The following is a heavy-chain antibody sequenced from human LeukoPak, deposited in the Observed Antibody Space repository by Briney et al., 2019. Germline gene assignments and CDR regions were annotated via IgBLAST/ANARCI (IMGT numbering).Heavy chain of an antibody. J-gene: IGHJ4*02. CDR1: GGSISSYY. D-gene: IGHD6-6*01. CDR3: AREYSSSSDATDSYYFDY. CDR2: IYYSGST. Sequence: PSETLSLTCTVSGGSISSYYWSWIRQPPGKGLEWIGYIYYSGSTNYNPSLKSRVTISVDTSKNQFSLKLSSVTAADTAVYYCAREYSSSSDATDSYYFDYWGQGTLVTVSS. V-gene: IGHV4-59*01.